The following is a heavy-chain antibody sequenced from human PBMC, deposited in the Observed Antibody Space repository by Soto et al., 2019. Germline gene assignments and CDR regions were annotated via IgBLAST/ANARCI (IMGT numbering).Heavy chain of an antibody. CDR3: ARDRIARFPYYYYGMDV. Sequence: GGSLRLSCASSGFTFSNAWMNWVRQAPGKGLEWVGRTKSKTDGGTTDYAAPVKGRFTISRDDSKNTLYLQMNSLKTEDTAVYYCARDRIARFPYYYYGMDVWGQGTTVTVSS. J-gene: IGHJ6*02. CDR1: GFTFSNAW. D-gene: IGHD3-16*01. V-gene: IGHV3-15*07. CDR2: TKSKTDGGTT.